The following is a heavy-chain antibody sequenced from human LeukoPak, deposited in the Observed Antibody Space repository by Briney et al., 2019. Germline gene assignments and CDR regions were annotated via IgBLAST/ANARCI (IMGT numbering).Heavy chain of an antibody. CDR2: INPSGGST. V-gene: IGHV1-46*01. D-gene: IGHD3-10*01. Sequence: GASVKVSCKASGYTFTSYYMHRVRQAPGQGLEWMGIINPSGGSTSYAQKFQGRVTMTRDTSTSTVYMELSSLRSEDTAVYYCARDSRLLWFGELSVGAFDIWGQGTMVTVSS. CDR1: GYTFTSYY. CDR3: ARDSRLLWFGELSVGAFDI. J-gene: IGHJ3*02.